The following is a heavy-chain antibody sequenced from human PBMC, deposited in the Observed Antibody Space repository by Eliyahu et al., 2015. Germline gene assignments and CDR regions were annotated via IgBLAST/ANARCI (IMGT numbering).Heavy chain of an antibody. V-gene: IGHV4-34*01. D-gene: IGHD1/OR15-1a*01. J-gene: IGHJ4*02. CDR1: XGSFSGYY. CDR2: INHSGST. Sequence: QVQLQQWGAGLLKPSETLSLTXAVYXGSFSGYYWSWIRQPPGKGLEWIGEINHSGSTNYNPSLKSRVTISVDTSKNQFSLKLSSVTAADTAVYYCARGVNSRDVLLFDYWGQGTLVTVSS. CDR3: ARGVNSRDVLLFDY.